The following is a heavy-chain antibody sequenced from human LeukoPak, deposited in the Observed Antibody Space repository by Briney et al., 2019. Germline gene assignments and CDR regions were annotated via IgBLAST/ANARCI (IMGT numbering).Heavy chain of an antibody. J-gene: IGHJ4*02. CDR1: GGSFSGYY. D-gene: IGHD6-13*01. CDR2: INHSGST. CDR3: ARAIAAAGYCLDY. Sequence: SETLSLTCAVYGGSFSGYYWSWIRQPPGKGLEWIGEINHSGSTNYNPSLKSRVTISVDTSKNQFSLKLSSVTAADTAVYYCARAIAAAGYCLDYWSQGTLVTVSS. V-gene: IGHV4-34*01.